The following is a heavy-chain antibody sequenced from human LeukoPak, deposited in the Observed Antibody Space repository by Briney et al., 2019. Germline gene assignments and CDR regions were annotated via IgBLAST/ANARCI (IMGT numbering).Heavy chain of an antibody. Sequence: SETLSLTCTVSGGSISSGGYYWSWIRQHPGKGLEWIGYIYYSGSTYYNPSLKSRVTISVDTSKNQFSLRLSSVTAADTAVYYCARDVAAAGTRYFDYWGQGTLVTVSS. CDR2: IYYSGST. CDR1: GGSISSGGYY. CDR3: ARDVAAAGTRYFDY. V-gene: IGHV4-31*03. J-gene: IGHJ4*02. D-gene: IGHD6-13*01.